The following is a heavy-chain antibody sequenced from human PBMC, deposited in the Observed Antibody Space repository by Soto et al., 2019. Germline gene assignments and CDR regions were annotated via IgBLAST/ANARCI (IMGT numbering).Heavy chain of an antibody. D-gene: IGHD2-15*01. Sequence: SETLSLTCTVSGGSISSYYWSWIRQPPGKGLEWIGYIYYSGSTNYNPSLKSRVTISVDTSKNQFSLKLSSVTAADTAVYYCARRYCSGGSCYSGFDYWGQGTLVTVSS. J-gene: IGHJ4*02. V-gene: IGHV4-59*01. CDR2: IYYSGST. CDR1: GGSISSYY. CDR3: ARRYCSGGSCYSGFDY.